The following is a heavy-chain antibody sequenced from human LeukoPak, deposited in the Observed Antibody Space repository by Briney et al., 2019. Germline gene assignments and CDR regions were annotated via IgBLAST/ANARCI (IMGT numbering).Heavy chain of an antibody. D-gene: IGHD1-1*01. CDR1: GFTFSGSS. CDR3: TRPNEGNWFDP. J-gene: IGHJ5*02. CDR2: IRDKAYSYAT. V-gene: IGHV3-73*01. Sequence: GGTLRLSCAASGFTFSGSSMHWVRQASGKGLEWVGRIRDKAYSYATAYAASVTGRFIISRDDSKTVVYLQMNSLKTEDTAVYYCTRPNEGNWFDPWGQGTLVTASS.